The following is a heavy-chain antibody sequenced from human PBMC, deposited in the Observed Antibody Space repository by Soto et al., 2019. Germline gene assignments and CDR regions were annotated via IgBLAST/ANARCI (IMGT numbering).Heavy chain of an antibody. J-gene: IGHJ5*02. CDR3: AKGISGSGSSTFDP. V-gene: IGHV3-9*01. D-gene: IGHD3-10*01. CDR2: ISWNSGSI. Sequence: GGSLRLSCAASGFTFDDYAMHWVRQAPGKGLEWVSGISWNSGSIGYADSVKGRFTISRDNAKNSLYLQMNSLRAEDTALYYCAKGISGSGSSTFDPWGQGTLVSVSS. CDR1: GFTFDDYA.